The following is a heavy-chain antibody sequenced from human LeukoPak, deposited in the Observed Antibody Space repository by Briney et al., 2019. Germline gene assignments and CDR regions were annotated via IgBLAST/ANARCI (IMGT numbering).Heavy chain of an antibody. J-gene: IGHJ4*02. V-gene: IGHV3-53*01. CDR3: ARRGGRALTSPPDLT. CDR1: GFTVITND. CDR2: LYSDGNT. Sequence: GGSLRLSCAASGFTVITNDMTWVRQAPGKGLEWVSVLYSDGNTKYADSVQGRFTISRDNSKNTLYLQMNSLRAEDTAVYYCARRGGRALTSPPDLTWSQRTLVTVSS. D-gene: IGHD1-14*01.